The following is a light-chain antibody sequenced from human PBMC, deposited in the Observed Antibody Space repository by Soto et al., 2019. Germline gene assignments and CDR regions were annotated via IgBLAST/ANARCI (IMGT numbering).Light chain of an antibody. J-gene: IGKJ4*01. Sequence: EIVMTQSPVTLSVSPGDRVTLSCRASQNVDNAVAWYQQKYGQPPRLLIYAASTRATGVPDRFRGSGSGTDFSLTIRRLQSEDFAVYYCQQYDIWASFGGGARVDFK. CDR1: QNVDNA. V-gene: IGKV3-15*01. CDR3: QQYDIWAS. CDR2: AAS.